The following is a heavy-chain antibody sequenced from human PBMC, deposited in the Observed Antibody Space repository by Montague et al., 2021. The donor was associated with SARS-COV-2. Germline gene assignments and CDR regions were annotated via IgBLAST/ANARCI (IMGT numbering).Heavy chain of an antibody. D-gene: IGHD3-10*01. Sequence: SETLSLTCCVSGTSITSYYWNWIRQPPGKGLEWIGYISDSGSTNYSPSLKSRVTMSVDTSKNQMSLKLTSVRAADTAVYYCARGCLSYFGAGSHCYGMDVCGQGTTVTVSS. V-gene: IGHV4-59*01. CDR1: GTSITSYY. J-gene: IGHJ6*02. CDR2: ISDSGST. CDR3: ARGCLSYFGAGSHCYGMDV.